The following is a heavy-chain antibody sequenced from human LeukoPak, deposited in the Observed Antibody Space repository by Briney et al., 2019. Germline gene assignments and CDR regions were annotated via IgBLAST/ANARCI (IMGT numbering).Heavy chain of an antibody. J-gene: IGHJ5*02. CDR2: IYYTGT. D-gene: IGHD6-13*01. Sequence: PSETLSLTCAVYGGSFSGYYWSWIRQSPGKGLEWIGYIYYTGTSYNPSLKSRVTISADTSKNQFSLKLISVTAADTAVYYCARDPIAAAGTWGQGTLVTVSS. CDR3: ARDPIAAAGT. V-gene: IGHV4-59*01. CDR1: GGSFSGYY.